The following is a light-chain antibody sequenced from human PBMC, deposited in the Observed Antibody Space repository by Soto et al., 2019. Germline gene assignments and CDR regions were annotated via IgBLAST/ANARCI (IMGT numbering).Light chain of an antibody. J-gene: IGKJ1*01. CDR1: RGINNW. V-gene: IGKV1-5*03. Sequence: DIQMTQSPSTLSASLGYRFTITCRASRGINNWLAWYQQKPGKAPKLLIYGASNLQSGVPSRFSGSGSGTEFTLTISSLRPGDFATYYCQQYDTYWTFGQGTTGDIK. CDR2: GAS. CDR3: QQYDTYWT.